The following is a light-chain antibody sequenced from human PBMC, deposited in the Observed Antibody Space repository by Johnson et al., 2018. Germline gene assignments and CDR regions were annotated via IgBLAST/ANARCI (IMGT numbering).Light chain of an antibody. CDR2: ENN. J-gene: IGLJ1*01. CDR3: GTWDSSLSAGNV. V-gene: IGLV1-51*02. Sequence: QSVLTQPPPVSAAPGQKVTISCSGSSSNIGNNYVSWYQQLPGTAPKLLIYENNKRPSGIPDRFSGFKSGTSATLGITGLQTGAEADYYCGTWDSSLSAGNVFGTGTKVTVL. CDR1: SSNIGNNY.